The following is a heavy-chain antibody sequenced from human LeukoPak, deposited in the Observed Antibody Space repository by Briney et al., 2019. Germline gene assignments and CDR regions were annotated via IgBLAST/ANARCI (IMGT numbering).Heavy chain of an antibody. CDR1: GGSISSYY. V-gene: IGHV4-59*01. CDR2: IYYSGST. CDR3: ARVVRDTIGYRNLPDY. Sequence: SETLSLTCTVSGGSISSYYWSWIRQPPGKGLEWIGYIYYSGSTNYNPSLKSRVTISVDTSKNQFSLKLSSVTAADTAVYYCARVVRDTIGYRNLPDYWGQGTLVTVSS. D-gene: IGHD3-22*01. J-gene: IGHJ4*02.